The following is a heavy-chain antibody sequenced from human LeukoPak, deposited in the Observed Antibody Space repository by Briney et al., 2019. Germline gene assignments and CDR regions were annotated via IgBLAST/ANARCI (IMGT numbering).Heavy chain of an antibody. D-gene: IGHD5-18*01. CDR1: GGSISSSSYY. V-gene: IGHV4-39*07. CDR3: ARLDQRGYSYGLQY. Sequence: SETLSLTCTVSGGSISSSSYYWGWIRQPPGKGLEWIGSIYYSGSTYYNPSLKSRVTISVDKSKNQFSLKLSSVTAADTAVYYCARLDQRGYSYGLQYWGQGTLVTVSS. CDR2: IYYSGST. J-gene: IGHJ4*02.